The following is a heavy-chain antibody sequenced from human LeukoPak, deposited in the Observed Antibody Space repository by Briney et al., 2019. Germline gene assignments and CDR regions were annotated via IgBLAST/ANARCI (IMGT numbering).Heavy chain of an antibody. Sequence: PSETLPLTCTVSGGSISSLSYYWGWIRQPPGKGLEWIGSVYYSGSTYYNPSLKSRVTISVDTSKNQFFLTVSSVTAADTAVFYCARRPLGGYGYFDYWGQGTLVTVSS. V-gene: IGHV4-39*01. D-gene: IGHD5-12*01. CDR3: ARRPLGGYGYFDY. CDR2: VYYSGST. CDR1: GGSISSLSYY. J-gene: IGHJ4*02.